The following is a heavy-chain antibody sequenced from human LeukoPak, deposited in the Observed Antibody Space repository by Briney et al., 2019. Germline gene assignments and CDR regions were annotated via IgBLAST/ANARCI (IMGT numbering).Heavy chain of an antibody. CDR3: ARSLAARSLSDY. CDR1: GYTFTDYD. D-gene: IGHD6-6*01. J-gene: IGHJ4*02. V-gene: IGHV1-2*02. CDR2: INPNSGGT. Sequence: ASVRVSCKTSGYTFTDYDITWVRQAPGQGLEWMGWINPNSGGTNYAQKFQGRVTMTGDTSINTAYMEVSRLRSDDTAVFYCARSLAARSLSDYWGQETLVTVSS.